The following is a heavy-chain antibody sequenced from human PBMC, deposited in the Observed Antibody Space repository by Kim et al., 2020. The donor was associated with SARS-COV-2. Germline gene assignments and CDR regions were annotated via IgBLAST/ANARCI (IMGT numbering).Heavy chain of an antibody. CDR3: ARDSSRAHFYYYYGMDV. Sequence: GGSLRLSCAASGFAFSSYEMNWVRQAPGKGLEWVSYISSSGSTIYYADSVKGRFTISRDNAKNSLYLQMNSLRAEDTAVYYCARDSSRAHFYYYYGMDVWGQGTTVTVSS. CDR1: GFAFSSYE. CDR2: ISSSGSTI. D-gene: IGHD6-13*01. V-gene: IGHV3-48*03. J-gene: IGHJ6*02.